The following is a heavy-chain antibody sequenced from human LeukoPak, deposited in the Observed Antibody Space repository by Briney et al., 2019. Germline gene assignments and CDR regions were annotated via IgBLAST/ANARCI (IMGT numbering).Heavy chain of an antibody. V-gene: IGHV4-34*01. Sequence: SESLSLTCAVYGGSFSGYYWSWIRQPPGKGLEWIGEINHSGSTNYNPSLKSRVTISVDTSKNQFSLKLSSVTAADTAVYYCARGPRNIGSGNSGDAFDIWGQGTMVTVSS. J-gene: IGHJ3*02. CDR3: ARGPRNIGSGNSGDAFDI. CDR2: INHSGST. CDR1: GGSFSGYY. D-gene: IGHD4-23*01.